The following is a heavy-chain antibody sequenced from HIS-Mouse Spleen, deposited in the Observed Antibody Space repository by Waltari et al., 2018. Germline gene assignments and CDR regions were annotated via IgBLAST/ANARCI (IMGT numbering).Heavy chain of an antibody. CDR2: INHSGST. CDR3: ARCPIVVVPAAIHAFDI. J-gene: IGHJ3*02. Sequence: QVQLQQWGAGLLKPSETLSLTCAVYGGSFSGYYWSWIRQPPGKGLEWIGEINHSGSTTYNPSLKSRVTIAVDTSKNQFSLKLSSVTAADTAVYYCARCPIVVVPAAIHAFDIWGQGTMVTVSS. V-gene: IGHV4-34*01. CDR1: GGSFSGYY. D-gene: IGHD2-2*02.